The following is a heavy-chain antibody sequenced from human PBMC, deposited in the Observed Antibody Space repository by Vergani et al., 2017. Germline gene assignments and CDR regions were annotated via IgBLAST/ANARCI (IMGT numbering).Heavy chain of an antibody. Sequence: QEQLVQSGSELKKPGASVKVSCKASGYSFNNYAIHWVRQAPGQGLECMGWINPTTGNPTYARAFTGRFVFSLDTSISTAYLQIGSLKAEDTAVYFCARAKRRRLAVGATDSWGQGTLLTVAS. CDR3: ARAKRRRLAVGATDS. V-gene: IGHV7-4-1*01. CDR2: INPTTGNP. D-gene: IGHD6-19*01. J-gene: IGHJ4*02. CDR1: GYSFNNYA.